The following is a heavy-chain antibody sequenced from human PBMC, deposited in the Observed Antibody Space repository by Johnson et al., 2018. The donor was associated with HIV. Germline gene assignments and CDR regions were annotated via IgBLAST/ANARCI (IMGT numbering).Heavy chain of an antibody. CDR1: GFTFSSYG. CDR3: ARAYSSSWYRDDAFDI. Sequence: VQLMESGGGVVQPGGSLRLSCAASGFTFSSYGMHWVRQAPGKGLEWVAFRRYDGRNKYYVDSVKGRFTISRDNSKNTLYLQMNSLRAEDTAVYYCARAYSSSWYRDDAFDIWGQGTMVTVFS. V-gene: IGHV3-30*02. D-gene: IGHD6-13*01. CDR2: RRYDGRNK. J-gene: IGHJ3*02.